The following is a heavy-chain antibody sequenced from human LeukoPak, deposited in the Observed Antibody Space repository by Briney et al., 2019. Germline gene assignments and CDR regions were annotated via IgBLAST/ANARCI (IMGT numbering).Heavy chain of an antibody. Sequence: GGSLRLSCAASGVTFSGYSMNWVRHAPGRGLEWISYISGSGSAKYYADPVKGRFTISRDNAKNLLYLRMNRLTDENTAVCFCARTWEAVGARDLDYWGRGTLVSVFS. CDR2: ISGSGSAK. CDR3: ARTWEAVGARDLDY. V-gene: IGHV3-48*02. CDR1: GVTFSGYS. D-gene: IGHD1-26*01. J-gene: IGHJ4*02.